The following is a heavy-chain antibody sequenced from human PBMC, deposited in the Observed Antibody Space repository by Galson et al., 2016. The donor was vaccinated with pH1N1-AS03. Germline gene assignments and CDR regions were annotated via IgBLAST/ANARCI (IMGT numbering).Heavy chain of an antibody. V-gene: IGHV3-30*02. CDR1: GFTFNRYG. D-gene: IGHD6-13*01. Sequence: SLRLSCAASGFTFNRYGMHWVRQAPGKGLEWVAFIRSDGSVKFYEDSVKGRFAISRDNSNNTLSLQMNSLRPEDTALYYCAKTFQYTSSWNPFDYWGQGTLVTVSS. CDR3: AKTFQYTSSWNPFDY. CDR2: IRSDGSVK. J-gene: IGHJ4*02.